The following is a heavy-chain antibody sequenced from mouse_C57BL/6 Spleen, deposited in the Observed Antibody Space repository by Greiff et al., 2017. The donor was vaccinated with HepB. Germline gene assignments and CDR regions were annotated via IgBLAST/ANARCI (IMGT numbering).Heavy chain of an antibody. V-gene: IGHV5-12*01. CDR1: GFTFSDYY. CDR3: ARRIYSRYWYFDV. CDR2: ISNGGGST. D-gene: IGHD1-1*01. J-gene: IGHJ1*03. Sequence: EVKLVESGGGLVQPGGSLKLSCAASGFTFSDYYMYWVRQTPEKRLEWVAYISNGGGSTYYPDTVKGRFTISRDNAKNTLYLQMSRLKSEDTAMYYCARRIYSRYWYFDVWGTGTTVTVSS.